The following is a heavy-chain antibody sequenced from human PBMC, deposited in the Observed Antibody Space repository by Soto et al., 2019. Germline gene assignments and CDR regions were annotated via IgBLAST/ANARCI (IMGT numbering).Heavy chain of an antibody. CDR1: GYTFTGNA. J-gene: IGHJ5*02. CDR3: ARGYGGPIGWFDP. D-gene: IGHD3-16*01. Sequence: ASVKVSCKASGYTFTGNAMHWVRQAPGQRLEWMGWINAGNGNTKYSQKFQGRVTITRDTSASTAYMELSSLRSEDTAVNYCARGYGGPIGWFDPWGQGTLVTVSS. CDR2: INAGNGNT. V-gene: IGHV1-3*01.